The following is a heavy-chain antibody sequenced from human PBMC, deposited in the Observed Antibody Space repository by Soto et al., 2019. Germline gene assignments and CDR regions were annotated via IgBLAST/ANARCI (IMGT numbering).Heavy chain of an antibody. D-gene: IGHD3-22*01. V-gene: IGHV1-2*02. CDR3: ASIDSGAYDGKGLDV. CDR2: VNPNTAGT. CDR1: GYTFTDHY. J-gene: IGHJ1*01. Sequence: QAQLVQSGAEVKKPGASVKVSCEASGYTFTDHYVHWVRQAPGQGLEWMGWVNPNTAGTIYAQKFHGRVTMTSDTSITTAYMEITSLRSDDTALYYCASIDSGAYDGKGLDVWGQGTLVTVSS.